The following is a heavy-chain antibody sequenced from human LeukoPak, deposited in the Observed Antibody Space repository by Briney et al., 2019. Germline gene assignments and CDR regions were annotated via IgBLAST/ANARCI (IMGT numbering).Heavy chain of an antibody. V-gene: IGHV3-21*01. D-gene: IGHD1-26*01. CDR1: GFTFSSYS. Sequence: GGSLRLSCAASGFTFSSYSMNWVRQAPGKGLEWVSSISSSSSYIYYADSVKGRFTISRDNAKNSLYLQMNSLRAEDTAVYYCAREGPERHFDYWGQGTLVTVSS. CDR3: AREGPERHFDY. J-gene: IGHJ4*02. CDR2: ISSSSSYI.